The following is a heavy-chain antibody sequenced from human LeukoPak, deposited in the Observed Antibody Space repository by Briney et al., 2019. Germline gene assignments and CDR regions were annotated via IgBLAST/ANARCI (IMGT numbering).Heavy chain of an antibody. CDR1: GYSFNTFY. CDR2: IYPSDSET. D-gene: IGHD3-10*01. Sequence: TGESLKISCKGSGYSFNTFYIGWVRQTPETRLEWMGNIYPSDSETKYKPSFQGQITISVDKAITTAYLHLSSLKASDTGMYYCARLIYYGSGWTYFFDSWGQGTLVTVSP. CDR3: ARLIYYGSGWTYFFDS. J-gene: IGHJ4*02. V-gene: IGHV5-51*01.